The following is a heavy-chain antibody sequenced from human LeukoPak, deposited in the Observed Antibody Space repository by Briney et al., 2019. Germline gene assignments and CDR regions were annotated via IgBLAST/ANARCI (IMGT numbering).Heavy chain of an antibody. CDR1: GGSISTSNYY. Sequence: SETLSLTCTVSGGSISTSNYYWGWIRQPPGKGLEWIGNIFYSGSTYYNPSLKSRVTISVDTSKNQFSLKLSSVTAADTAVYYCARERAAKDFDYWGQGTLVTVSS. J-gene: IGHJ4*02. CDR2: IFYSGST. V-gene: IGHV4-39*07. D-gene: IGHD2-15*01. CDR3: ARERAAKDFDY.